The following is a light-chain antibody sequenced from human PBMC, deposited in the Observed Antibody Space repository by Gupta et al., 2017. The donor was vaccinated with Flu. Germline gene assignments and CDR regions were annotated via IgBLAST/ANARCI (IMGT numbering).Light chain of an antibody. CDR3: GTSHTSRTEWGV. CDR1: NFNIESNY. CDR2: ENN. Sequence: QAVLTQPPSVSSAAGQNVTISCTGGNFNIESNYVSWYHQLPGTAPNILLYENNKRPLGTPPRVSGSNSGASSTISITILPPGDEVAYYYGTSHTSRTEWGVFGGGTKLTVL. V-gene: IGLV1-51*01. J-gene: IGLJ3*02.